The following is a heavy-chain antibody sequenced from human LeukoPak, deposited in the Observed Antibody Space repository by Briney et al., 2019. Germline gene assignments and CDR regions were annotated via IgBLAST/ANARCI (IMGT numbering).Heavy chain of an antibody. J-gene: IGHJ4*02. D-gene: IGHD2-2*01. Sequence: GGSLRLSCAASGFTFSSYAMSWVRQAPGKGLEWVSAISGSGGNTYYADSVKGRFTISRDNFKNTLYLQMNSLRAEDTAVYYCASPGPAAVDYWGQGTLVTVSS. V-gene: IGHV3-23*01. CDR3: ASPGPAAVDY. CDR2: ISGSGGNT. CDR1: GFTFSSYA.